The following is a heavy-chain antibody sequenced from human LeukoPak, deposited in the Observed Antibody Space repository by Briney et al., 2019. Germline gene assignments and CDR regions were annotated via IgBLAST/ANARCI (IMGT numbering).Heavy chain of an antibody. Sequence: GGSLRLSCAASGFTFSYYSMNWVRQAPGKGLEWVSYISSTSSTIYYTDSVKGRFTISRDNAKNSLYLQINRLRDEDTAMYYCARGRTDFDDWCQGTLVTVSS. CDR3: ARGRTDFDD. CDR2: ISSTSSTI. J-gene: IGHJ4*02. V-gene: IGHV3-48*02. CDR1: GFTFSYYS.